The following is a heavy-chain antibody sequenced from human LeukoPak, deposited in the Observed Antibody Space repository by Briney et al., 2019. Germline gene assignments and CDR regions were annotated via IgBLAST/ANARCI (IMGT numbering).Heavy chain of an antibody. CDR3: ARVNDFWSGSWDS. CDR2: INPLGGST. Sequence: ASAKVSCKASGYPFTTFYVHWVRQAPGQGLEWMGIINPLGGSTNYAHNFQGRLTVTRDTSTNTAYMDLSSLRPEDTAVYYCARVNDFWSGSWDSWGQGTLVTVSS. J-gene: IGHJ4*02. V-gene: IGHV1-46*01. D-gene: IGHD3-3*01. CDR1: GYPFTTFY.